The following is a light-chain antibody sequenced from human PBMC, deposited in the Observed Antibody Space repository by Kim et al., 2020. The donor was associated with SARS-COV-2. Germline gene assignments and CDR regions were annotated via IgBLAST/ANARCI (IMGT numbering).Light chain of an antibody. CDR2: GAS. CDR3: QQYNNWLGT. Sequence: VSAGEKATLSGRASQSVSSNLAWYQQKPRQAHRLLIYGASTRATGIPARFSGSGSGTEFTLTISSLQSEDFAVYYCQQYNNWLGTFGQGTKVDIK. V-gene: IGKV3-15*01. J-gene: IGKJ1*01. CDR1: QSVSSN.